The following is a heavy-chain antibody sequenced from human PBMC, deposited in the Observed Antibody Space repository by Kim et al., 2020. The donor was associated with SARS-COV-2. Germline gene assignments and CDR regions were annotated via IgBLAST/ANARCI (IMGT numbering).Heavy chain of an antibody. CDR3: AKDYWASYGSGSYYTPQYYFDY. Sequence: GGSLRLSCAASGFPFSSFIMSWVRQAPGKGLEWVSTISGSGSSTYYADSVQGRFTISRDNSKNTLYLQMNSLRAEDTAVYYCAKDYWASYGSGSYYTPQYYFDYWGQGTLVTVSS. CDR1: GFPFSSFI. V-gene: IGHV3-23*01. D-gene: IGHD3-10*01. J-gene: IGHJ4*02. CDR2: ISGSGSST.